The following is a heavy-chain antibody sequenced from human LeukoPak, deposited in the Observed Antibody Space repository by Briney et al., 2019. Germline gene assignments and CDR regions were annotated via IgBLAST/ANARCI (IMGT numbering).Heavy chain of an antibody. CDR2: IYYSGST. J-gene: IGHJ6*03. V-gene: IGHV4-59*01. D-gene: IGHD3-3*01. Sequence: SETLSLTCTVSGGSISSYYWSWIRQPPGKGLEWIGYIYYSGSTNYNPSLKSRVTISVDTSKNQFFLKLSSVTAADTAVYYCASISPPYDFWSGYASYYMDVWGKGTTVTVSS. CDR3: ASISPPYDFWSGYASYYMDV. CDR1: GGSISSYY.